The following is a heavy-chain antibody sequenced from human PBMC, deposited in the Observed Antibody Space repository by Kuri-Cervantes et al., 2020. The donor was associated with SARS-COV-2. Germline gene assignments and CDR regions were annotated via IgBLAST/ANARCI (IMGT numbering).Heavy chain of an antibody. Sequence: GSLRLSCAVYGGSFSGYYWSWIRQPPGKGLEWIGEINHSGSTNYNPSLKSRLTISVDTSKTQFSLKLSSVTAADTAVYYCARQMMSSITIFVVVITRNWFDPWGRGTLVTVSS. CDR2: INHSGST. CDR3: ARQMMSSITIFVVVITRNWFDP. CDR1: GGSFSGYY. D-gene: IGHD3-3*01. J-gene: IGHJ5*02. V-gene: IGHV4-34*01.